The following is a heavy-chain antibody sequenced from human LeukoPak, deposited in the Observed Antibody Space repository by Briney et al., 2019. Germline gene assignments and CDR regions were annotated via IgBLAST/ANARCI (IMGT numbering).Heavy chain of an antibody. CDR1: GLTFSISG. Sequence: GGSLRLSCAVSGLTFSISGMHWVRQAPGKGLEWVSAISGSGGSTYYADSVKGRFTISRDNSKNTLYLQMNSPRAEDTAVYYCAKGGYNYDSSGYANDYWGQGTLVTVSS. J-gene: IGHJ4*02. CDR3: AKGGYNYDSSGYANDY. D-gene: IGHD3-22*01. V-gene: IGHV3-23*01. CDR2: ISGSGGST.